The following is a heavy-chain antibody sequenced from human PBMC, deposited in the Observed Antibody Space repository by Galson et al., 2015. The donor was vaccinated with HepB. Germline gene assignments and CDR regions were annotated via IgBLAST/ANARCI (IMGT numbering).Heavy chain of an antibody. CDR2: ISSSSGYK. CDR3: ARDPTNWNDFNWFDP. V-gene: IGHV3-21*06. D-gene: IGHD1-1*01. CDR1: GFTFSSYS. J-gene: IGHJ5*02. Sequence: SLRLSCAASGFTFSSYSMNWVRQAPGQGLEWVSCISSSSGYKHYADSVKGRFTISRDNAKNSLYLQMDSLRAEDTAVYYCARDPTNWNDFNWFDPWGQGTLVTVSS.